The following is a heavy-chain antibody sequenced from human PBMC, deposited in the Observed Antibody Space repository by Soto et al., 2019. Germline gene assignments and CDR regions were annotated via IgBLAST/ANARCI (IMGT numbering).Heavy chain of an antibody. J-gene: IGHJ6*02. Sequence: PGGSLRLSCAASGFTFSSYWMSWVRQAPGKGLEWVAKIKQDGSEKYYVDSVKGRFTIARDNAKNSLYLQMSSLRAEDTAVYYCARESIPGGYGPNYYYYGMDVWGQGTTVTVSS. CDR1: GFTFSSYW. V-gene: IGHV3-7*01. D-gene: IGHD5-12*01. CDR2: IKQDGSEK. CDR3: ARESIPGGYGPNYYYYGMDV.